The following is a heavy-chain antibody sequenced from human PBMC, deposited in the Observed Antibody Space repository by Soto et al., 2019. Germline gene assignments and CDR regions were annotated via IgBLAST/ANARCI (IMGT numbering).Heavy chain of an antibody. CDR3: ARGINEGVDY. V-gene: IGHV1-8*01. J-gene: IGHJ4*02. CDR1: GYTFTNLD. CDR2: MTPRNGNT. D-gene: IGHD1-26*01. Sequence: QVKLVQSGAEVKEPGASVKVSCKASGYTFTNLDINWVRQTTGQGLEWMGWMTPRNGNTDYAQKFQGRVTMTRDTSISTAYMELRSLTSEDTGVYYCARGINEGVDYWGQGTLVTVSA.